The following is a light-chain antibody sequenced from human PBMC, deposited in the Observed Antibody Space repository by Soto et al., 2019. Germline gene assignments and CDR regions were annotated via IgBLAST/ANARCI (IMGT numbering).Light chain of an antibody. CDR2: GAS. CDR1: QSVSSSY. J-gene: IGKJ4*01. CDR3: QPHDNSPS. V-gene: IGKV3-20*01. Sequence: EIVLTQSPGTLSLSPGERATLSCRASQSVSSSYLAWYQQKPGQAPRLLIYGASSRATGIPDRFRGSGSGTEYTLTISRLEPEDFAVYYCQPHDNSPSFGGGTKVQSK.